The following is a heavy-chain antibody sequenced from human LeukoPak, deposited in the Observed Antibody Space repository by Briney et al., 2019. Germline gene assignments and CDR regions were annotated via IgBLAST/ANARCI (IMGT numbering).Heavy chain of an antibody. CDR1: GFTFSDYY. CDR2: ISSSGSLL. J-gene: IGHJ2*01. Sequence: GGSLRLSCAASGFTFSDYYMSWIRQAPGKGLEWVSYISSSGSLLFYADSVEGRFTISRDNAKNSLFLQMNSLKTEDTAVYYCARVSPIRSSWYFDLWGRGTLVTVSS. D-gene: IGHD3-10*01. V-gene: IGHV3-11*01. CDR3: ARVSPIRSSWYFDL.